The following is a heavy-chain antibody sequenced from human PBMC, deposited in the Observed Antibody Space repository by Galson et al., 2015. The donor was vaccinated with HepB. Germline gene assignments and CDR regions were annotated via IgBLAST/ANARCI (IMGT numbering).Heavy chain of an antibody. D-gene: IGHD1-26*01. Sequence: SLRLSCAASGFTFSKYALHWVRQAPGKGLEWVAVISFDGNNKYYADSVKGRFIISRDNSKNALFLQVNSLRAEDTAVYYCARDLRGGSYSAIDYWGQGTLVTVSS. CDR1: GFTFSKYA. J-gene: IGHJ4*02. CDR2: ISFDGNNK. V-gene: IGHV3-30*04. CDR3: ARDLRGGSYSAIDY.